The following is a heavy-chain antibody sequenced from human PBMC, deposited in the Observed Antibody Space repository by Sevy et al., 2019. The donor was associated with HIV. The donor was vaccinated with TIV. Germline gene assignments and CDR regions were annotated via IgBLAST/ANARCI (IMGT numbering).Heavy chain of an antibody. J-gene: IGHJ4*02. CDR2: IRYDGSDK. V-gene: IGHV3-30*02. D-gene: IGHD6-13*01. CDR3: AKDLAGPGRRYFDY. CDR1: GFTFSNFG. Sequence: GGSLRLSCIASGFTFSNFGMHWVRQVPGKGLEWVTFIRYDGSDKYYAASVMGRFTISRDASKNILYLQMDSLRPEDTAIYYCAKDLAGPGRRYFDYWGQGTLVTVSS.